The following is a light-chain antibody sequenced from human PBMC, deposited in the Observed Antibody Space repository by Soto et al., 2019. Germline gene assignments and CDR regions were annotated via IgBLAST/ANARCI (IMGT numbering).Light chain of an antibody. CDR1: QSVISN. CDR3: HQYAPRPQT. CDR2: GAS. J-gene: IGKJ1*01. V-gene: IGKV3-15*01. Sequence: EIVMTQSPATLSVSPGERDTFSCRASQSVISNLAWYQQKPGQAPRLLIYGASIRATDIPARFSGSGSGTEVTLTISSLQSEDFAVYYCHQYAPRPQTFGQGTKVDIK.